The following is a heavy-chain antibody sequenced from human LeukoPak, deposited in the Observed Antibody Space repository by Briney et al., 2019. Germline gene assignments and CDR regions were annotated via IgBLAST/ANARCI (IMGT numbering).Heavy chain of an antibody. CDR2: INPSGGST. V-gene: IGHV1-46*01. Sequence: APVKVSCKASGYTFTSYGISWARQAPGQGLEWMGIINPSGGSTSYAQKFQGRVTMTRDTSTSTVYMELSSLRSEDTAVYYCARDLTMVRGVIIGLFAFDIWGQGTMVTVSS. J-gene: IGHJ3*02. CDR1: GYTFTSYG. CDR3: ARDLTMVRGVIIGLFAFDI. D-gene: IGHD3-10*01.